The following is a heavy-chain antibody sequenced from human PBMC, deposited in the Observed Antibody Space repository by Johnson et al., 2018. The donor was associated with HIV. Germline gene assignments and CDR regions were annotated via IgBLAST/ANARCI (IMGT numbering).Heavy chain of an antibody. CDR3: AKEGGGTFDI. CDR1: GFTFSSYW. D-gene: IGHD3-16*01. V-gene: IGHV3-74*01. Sequence: VQLVESGGGLVKPGGSLRLSCAASGFTFSSYWMHWVRQAPGKGLVWVSRINSDGSSTRYADSVKGRFTISRDNSKNTLYLQMNSLRAEDTAVYYCAKEGGGTFDIWGQGTMVTVSS. J-gene: IGHJ3*02. CDR2: INSDGSST.